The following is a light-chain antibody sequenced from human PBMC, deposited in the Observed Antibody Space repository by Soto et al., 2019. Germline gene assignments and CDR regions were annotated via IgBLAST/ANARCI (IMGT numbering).Light chain of an antibody. CDR3: QQYRDWPAGPHT. CDR2: GAS. CDR1: QSITSS. J-gene: IGKJ2*01. V-gene: IGKV3-15*01. Sequence: EIVMTQFPDILSVSPGERATLSCRASQSITSSLAWYQQKPGQAPRLLIFGASTRATGISARFSGSGSGTEFTLTITSLQSDDFAVYYCQQYRDWPAGPHTFGQGTKLEI.